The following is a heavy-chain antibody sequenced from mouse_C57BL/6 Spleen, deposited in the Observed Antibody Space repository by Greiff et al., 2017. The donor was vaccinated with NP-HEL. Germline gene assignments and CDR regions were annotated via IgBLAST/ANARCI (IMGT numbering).Heavy chain of an antibody. Sequence: QVQLQQPGAELVKPGASVKLSCKASGYTFTSSWMHWVKQRPGQGLEWIGMIHPNSGSTNYNEKFKSKATLTVDKSSSTAYMQLSSLTSEDSAVYYCAPQLLRSLYYFDYWGQGTTLTVSS. CDR2: IHPNSGST. V-gene: IGHV1-64*01. D-gene: IGHD1-1*01. CDR1: GYTFTSSW. CDR3: APQLLRSLYYFDY. J-gene: IGHJ2*01.